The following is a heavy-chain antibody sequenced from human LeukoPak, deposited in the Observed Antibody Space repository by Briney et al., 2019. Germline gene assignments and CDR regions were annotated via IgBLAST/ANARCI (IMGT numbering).Heavy chain of an antibody. V-gene: IGHV4-30-2*01. CDR2: IYHSGTT. D-gene: IGHD3-10*01. CDR3: ARMSGELFLNWFDP. J-gene: IGHJ5*02. CDR1: GGSISSGGYS. Sequence: NPSETLSLTCAVSGGSISSGGYSWSWIRLPPGKGLEWIGYIYHSGTTYYNPSLKSRVTISVDRSKNQFSLKLSSVTAADTAVYYCARMSGELFLNWFDPWGQGTLVTVSS.